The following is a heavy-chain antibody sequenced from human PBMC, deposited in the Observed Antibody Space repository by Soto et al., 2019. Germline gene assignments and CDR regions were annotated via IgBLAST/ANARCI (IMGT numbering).Heavy chain of an antibody. CDR2: IKQDGGDE. Sequence: EVQLVESGGDLVQPGGSLRLSCAASGFTFSSYWMSWVRRAPGKGLEWVANIKQDGGDEYYVDSVKGRFIISRDNAKNSLYLHMNRLRAEDTAVYYCARDEAIDYWGQGTLVTVSS. CDR1: GFTFSSYW. V-gene: IGHV3-7*03. CDR3: ARDEAIDY. J-gene: IGHJ4*02.